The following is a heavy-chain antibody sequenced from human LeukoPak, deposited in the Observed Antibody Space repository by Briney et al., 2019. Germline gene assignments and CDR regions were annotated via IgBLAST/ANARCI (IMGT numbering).Heavy chain of an antibody. CDR3: ARSCSSTSCFYYYYYMDV. CDR2: MNPNSGNT. V-gene: IGHV1-8*03. Sequence: GASVKVSCKASGYTFTSYDINWVRQATGQGLEWMGWMNPNSGNTGYAQKFQGRVTITRNTSISTAYMELSSLRSEDTAVYYCARSCSSTSCFYYYYYMDVWGKGTTVTVSS. J-gene: IGHJ6*03. D-gene: IGHD2-2*01. CDR1: GYTFTSYD.